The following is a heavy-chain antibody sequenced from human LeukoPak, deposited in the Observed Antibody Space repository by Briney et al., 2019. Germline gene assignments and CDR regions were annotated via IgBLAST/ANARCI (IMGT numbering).Heavy chain of an antibody. D-gene: IGHD3-22*01. CDR2: INPSGSST. J-gene: IGHJ4*02. Sequence: GASVKVSCKASGYTFTSYYMLWVRQAPGQGLEWMGIINPSGSSTSYAQKFQGRVTMTRDTSTSTVYMELSSLRSEDTAVYYCARDIRESFSYDSSGFDYWGQGTLVTVSS. CDR3: ARDIRESFSYDSSGFDY. CDR1: GYTFTSYY. V-gene: IGHV1-46*01.